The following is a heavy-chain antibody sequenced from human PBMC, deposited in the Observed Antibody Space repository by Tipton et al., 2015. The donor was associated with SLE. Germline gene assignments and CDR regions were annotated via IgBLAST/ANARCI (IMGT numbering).Heavy chain of an antibody. CDR3: ARVGFYYDNGIYYYSFDY. D-gene: IGHD3-22*01. V-gene: IGHV4-4*02. CDR2: TFHTGST. CDR1: GVSIRSSNW. Sequence: TLSLTCAVSGVSIRSSNWWAWVRQPPGKGLEWIGETFHTGSTNYSPSLMSRVTISVDKSKNEFSLNLFSLTAADTAVYYCARVGFYYDNGIYYYSFDYWGQGTLVTVSS. J-gene: IGHJ4*02.